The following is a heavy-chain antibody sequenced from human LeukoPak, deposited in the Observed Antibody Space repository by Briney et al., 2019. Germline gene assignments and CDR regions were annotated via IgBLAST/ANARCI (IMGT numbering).Heavy chain of an antibody. CDR1: GGTFSSYA. Sequence: ASVKVSCKASGGTFSSYAINWVRQATGQGLEWMGWMNPNSGNTGYAQKFQGRVTMTRNTSISTAYMKLSSLRSEDTAVYYCARPTMVAKNYFDYWGQGTLVTVSS. CDR3: ARPTMVAKNYFDY. J-gene: IGHJ4*02. CDR2: MNPNSGNT. V-gene: IGHV1-8*02. D-gene: IGHD4/OR15-4a*01.